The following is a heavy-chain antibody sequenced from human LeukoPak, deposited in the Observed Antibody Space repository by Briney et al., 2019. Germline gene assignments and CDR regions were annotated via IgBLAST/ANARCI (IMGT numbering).Heavy chain of an antibody. CDR2: IYYTGST. CDR3: ARRGGSGRAFDY. CDR1: GASLSGGTYY. D-gene: IGHD1-26*01. Sequence: PSETLSLTCSVSGASLSGGTYYWGWIRQPPGKGLEWIGSIYYTGSTYDNPSLKSRVTISVDTSKNQCALKLSSVTAADTAVYYCARRGGSGRAFDYWGQGTLVTVSS. J-gene: IGHJ4*02. V-gene: IGHV4-39*01.